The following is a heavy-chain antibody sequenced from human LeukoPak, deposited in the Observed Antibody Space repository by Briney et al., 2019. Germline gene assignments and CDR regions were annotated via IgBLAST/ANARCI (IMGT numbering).Heavy chain of an antibody. Sequence: ASETLSLTCTVSGGSISSTDYYRSWIRHPPGKGLEWIGYIYYSGSTYQNPSLKSRVTISVDTSKTQFSLKLSSVTTADTAVYYCAGKAAAAGTFDYWGQGTLVTVSS. CDR3: AGKAAAAGTFDY. V-gene: IGHV4-30-4*08. CDR1: GGSISSTDYY. D-gene: IGHD6-13*01. CDR2: IYYSGST. J-gene: IGHJ4*02.